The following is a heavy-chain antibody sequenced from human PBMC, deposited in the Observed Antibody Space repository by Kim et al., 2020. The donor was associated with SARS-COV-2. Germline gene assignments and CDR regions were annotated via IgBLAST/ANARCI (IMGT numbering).Heavy chain of an antibody. J-gene: IGHJ6*02. Sequence: ADSRKGRFTIARDNAKNTLYLQMNSLRAEDTAVYYCARSMAGSYYYGMDVWGQGTTVTVSS. CDR3: ARSMAGSYYYGMDV. D-gene: IGHD3-10*01. V-gene: IGHV3-30*01.